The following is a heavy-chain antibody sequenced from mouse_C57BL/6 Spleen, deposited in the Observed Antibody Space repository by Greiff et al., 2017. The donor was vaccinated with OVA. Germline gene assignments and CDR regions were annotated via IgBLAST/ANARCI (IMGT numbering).Heavy chain of an antibody. CDR2: IDPETGGT. Sequence: VQVVESGAELVRPGASVTLSCKASGYTFTDYEMHWVKQTPVHGLEWIGAIDPETGGTAYNQKFKGKAILTADKSSSTAYMELRSLTSEDSAVYYCTVITTVVFDYWGQGTTLTVSS. CDR1: GYTFTDYE. V-gene: IGHV1-15*01. CDR3: TVITTVVFDY. J-gene: IGHJ2*01. D-gene: IGHD1-1*01.